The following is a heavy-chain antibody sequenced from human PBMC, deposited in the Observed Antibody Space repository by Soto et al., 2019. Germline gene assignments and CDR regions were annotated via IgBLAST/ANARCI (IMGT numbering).Heavy chain of an antibody. J-gene: IGHJ6*02. D-gene: IGHD2-15*01. CDR1: GGSVSGYY. CDR2: IYYSGTT. Sequence: SETLSLTCSVSGGSVSGYYWTWIRQPPGKGLEWLGFIYYSGTTNYDPSLQSRLSLSLDMSKNEVSLKLTSVTAADTAVYYCARDYGPYCSGGTCYGYYYFGMDVWGQGTSVT. V-gene: IGHV4-59*02. CDR3: ARDYGPYCSGGTCYGYYYFGMDV.